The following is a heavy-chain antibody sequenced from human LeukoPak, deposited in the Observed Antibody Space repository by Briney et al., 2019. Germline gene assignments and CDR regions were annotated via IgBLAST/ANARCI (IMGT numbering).Heavy chain of an antibody. J-gene: IGHJ4*02. Sequence: SETLSLTCTVSGGSISTVSQYWGWIRQTPGKGLEWIGSSYYSGSTYYNPSLKSRVTIFVDTSKNQSSLKLTSVTAADTAVYYCARMSGSYLVDYWGQGTLVTVSS. CDR1: GGSISTVSQY. D-gene: IGHD1-26*01. V-gene: IGHV4-39*01. CDR2: SYYSGST. CDR3: ARMSGSYLVDY.